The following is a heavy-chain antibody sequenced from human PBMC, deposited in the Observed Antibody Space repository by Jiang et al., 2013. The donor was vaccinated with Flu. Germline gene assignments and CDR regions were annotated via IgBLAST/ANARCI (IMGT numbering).Heavy chain of an antibody. Sequence: APGKGLEWVSVIYSGGSTYYADSVKGRFTISRDNSKNTLYLQMNSLRAEDTAVYYCAREVDTAMVNWFDPWGQGTLVTVSS. V-gene: IGHV3-66*01. J-gene: IGHJ5*02. CDR2: IYSGGST. D-gene: IGHD5-18*01. CDR3: AREVDTAMVNWFDP.